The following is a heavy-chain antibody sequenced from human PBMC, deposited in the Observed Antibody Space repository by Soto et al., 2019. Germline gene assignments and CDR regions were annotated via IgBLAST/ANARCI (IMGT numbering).Heavy chain of an antibody. CDR1: GSSISRGYY. V-gene: IGHV4-38-2*01. CDR3: ARARIVVAGTIVDY. D-gene: IGHD6-19*01. CDR2: IYHSGNT. Sequence: SETLSLTCAVSGSSISRGYYCGWIRRPPGKGLEWIGSIYHSGNTYYNPSLKSRVTISVDTSKNHFSLKLSSVTAADTAVYYCARARIVVAGTIVDYWGQGTLVTVSS. J-gene: IGHJ4*02.